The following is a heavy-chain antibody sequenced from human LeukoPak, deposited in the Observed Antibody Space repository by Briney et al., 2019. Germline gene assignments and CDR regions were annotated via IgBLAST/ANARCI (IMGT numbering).Heavy chain of an antibody. Sequence: SETLSLTCGVYGGSFSGYYWSWIRQPPGKGLEWIGEINHSGSTNYNPSLKSRVTISVDTSKNQFSLKLSSVTAADTAVYYCAREGYSGSYFDYWGQGTLVTVSS. CDR3: AREGYSGSYFDY. CDR1: GGSFSGYY. D-gene: IGHD1-26*01. J-gene: IGHJ4*02. CDR2: INHSGST. V-gene: IGHV4-34*01.